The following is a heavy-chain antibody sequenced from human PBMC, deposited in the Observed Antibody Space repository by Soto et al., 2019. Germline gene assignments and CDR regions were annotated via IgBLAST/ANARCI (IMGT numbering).Heavy chain of an antibody. CDR1: GGSFSGYY. Sequence: QVQLQQWGAGLLKPSETLSLTCAVYGGSFSGYYWSWIRQPPGKGLEWIGEINHSGSTNYNPSLKRRVTISVDTSKNQFSLKLSSVTAADTAVYYCARVGPAAIFHYYYYYMDVWGKGTTVTVSS. V-gene: IGHV4-34*01. D-gene: IGHD2-2*01. CDR3: ARVGPAAIFHYYYYYMDV. CDR2: INHSGST. J-gene: IGHJ6*03.